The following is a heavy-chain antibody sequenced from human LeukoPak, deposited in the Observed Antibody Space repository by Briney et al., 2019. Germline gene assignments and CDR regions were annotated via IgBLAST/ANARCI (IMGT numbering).Heavy chain of an antibody. CDR1: GGSISSSSYY. V-gene: IGHV4-39*01. J-gene: IGHJ6*02. CDR3: ARGGVRPGYSGYEDPDYYYYGMDV. Sequence: SETLSLTCTVSGGSISSSSYYWGWIRQPPGKGLEWIGSICYSGSTYYNPSLKSRVTISVDTSKNQFSLKLSSVTAADTAVYYCARGGVRPGYSGYEDPDYYYYGMDVWGQGTTVTVS. D-gene: IGHD5-12*01. CDR2: ICYSGST.